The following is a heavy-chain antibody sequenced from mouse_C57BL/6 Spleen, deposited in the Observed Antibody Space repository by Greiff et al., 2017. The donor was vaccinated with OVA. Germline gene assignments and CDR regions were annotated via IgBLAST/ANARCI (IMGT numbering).Heavy chain of an antibody. J-gene: IGHJ4*01. D-gene: IGHD1-1*01. CDR3: ASITTVVPSMDY. CDR1: GYSFTDYN. CDR2: INPNYGTT. Sequence: EVKLMESGPELVKPGASVKISCKASGYSFTDYNMNWVKQSNGKSLEWIGVINPNYGTTSYNQKFKGKATLTVDQSSSTAYMQLNSLTSEDSAVYYCASITTVVPSMDYWGQGTSVTVSS. V-gene: IGHV1-39*01.